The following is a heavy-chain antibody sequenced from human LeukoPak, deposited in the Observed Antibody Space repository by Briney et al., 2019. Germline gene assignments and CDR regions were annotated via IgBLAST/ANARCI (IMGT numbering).Heavy chain of an antibody. Sequence: PGGSLRLSCAASGFIFSDDNMNWVRQAPWKGLEWVSYISSGSSTIYYADSVKGRFTISRDNAKNSLYLQMNSLTDEDTAVYYCAREPPGNYDSSGHYYAYFDCWSQGTLVTVSS. CDR1: GFIFSDDN. CDR2: ISSGSSTI. J-gene: IGHJ4*02. CDR3: AREPPGNYDSSGHYYAYFDC. D-gene: IGHD3-22*01. V-gene: IGHV3-48*02.